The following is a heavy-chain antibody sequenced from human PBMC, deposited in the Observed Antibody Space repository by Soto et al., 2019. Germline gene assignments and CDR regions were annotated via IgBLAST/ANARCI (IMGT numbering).Heavy chain of an antibody. CDR2: IYYSGST. CDR1: GGSIISGGYY. CDR3: AREHYYYYYMDV. Sequence: LSLTCTVSGGSIISGGYYWSWIRQHPGKGLEWIGYIYYSGSTYYNPSLKSRITISVDTSKNQFSLKLSSVTAADTAVYYCAREHYYYYYMDVWGKGTTVTVSS. V-gene: IGHV4-31*03. J-gene: IGHJ6*03.